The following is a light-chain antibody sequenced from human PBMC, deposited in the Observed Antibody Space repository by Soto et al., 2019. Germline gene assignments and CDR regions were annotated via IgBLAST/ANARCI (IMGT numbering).Light chain of an antibody. J-gene: IGLJ2*01. V-gene: IGLV4-60*02. CDR2: LEGSGSY. CDR3: ATWDINTHVV. CDR1: RGHSSYI. Sequence: QSVLTQSSSASASLGSSVKLTCTLSRGHSSYIIAWHQQQPGKAPRYLMKLEGSGSYNKGSGVPDRFSGSSSGADRYLTISNLQFEDEADYYCATWDINTHVVFGGGTKLTVL.